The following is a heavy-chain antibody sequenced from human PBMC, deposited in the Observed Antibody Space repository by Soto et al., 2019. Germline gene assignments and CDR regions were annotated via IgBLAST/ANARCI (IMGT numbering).Heavy chain of an antibody. D-gene: IGHD2-2*01. CDR3: ARAYIVVVPAARRYYFDY. J-gene: IGHJ4*02. V-gene: IGHV4-34*01. Sequence: QVQLQQWGAGLLKPSETLSLTCAVYGGSFSGYYWSWIRQPTGKVLELIGEINHSGSTNYNPSLKSRVTISVDTSKNPFSLKLSSVTAADTAVYYCARAYIVVVPAARRYYFDYWGQGTLVTVSS. CDR1: GGSFSGYY. CDR2: INHSGST.